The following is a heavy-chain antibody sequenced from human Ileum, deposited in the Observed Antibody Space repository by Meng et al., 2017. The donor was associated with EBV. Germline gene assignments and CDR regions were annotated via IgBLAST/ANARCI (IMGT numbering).Heavy chain of an antibody. CDR3: AGGNGWRFDY. CDR1: GYTFTSSS. D-gene: IGHD6-19*01. CDR2: ININTGNP. V-gene: IGHV7-4-1*01. Sequence: QGRLVRSGSEFKKPGDSVKVSCQAAGYTFTSSSMNWVRHAPGQGLEWMGWININTGNPTYAQGFTGRFVFSLDTSVSTAYLQIDSLKADDTAVYYCAGGNGWRFDYWGQGTLVTVSS. J-gene: IGHJ4*02.